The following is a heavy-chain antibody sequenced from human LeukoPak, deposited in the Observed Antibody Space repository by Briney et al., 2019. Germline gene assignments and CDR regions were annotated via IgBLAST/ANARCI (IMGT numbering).Heavy chain of an antibody. D-gene: IGHD3-10*01. Sequence: SETLSLTCTVSGGSISSGSYYWGWIRQPPGKGLEWIGEINHSGSTNYNPSLKSRVTISVDKSKNQFSLKLSSVTAADTAVYYCARYRGANGYYFDYWGQGTLVTVSS. J-gene: IGHJ4*02. CDR2: INHSGST. V-gene: IGHV4-39*07. CDR3: ARYRGANGYYFDY. CDR1: GGSISSGSYY.